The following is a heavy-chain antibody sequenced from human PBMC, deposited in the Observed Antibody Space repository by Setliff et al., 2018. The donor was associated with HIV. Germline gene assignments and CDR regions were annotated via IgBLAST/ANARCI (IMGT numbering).Heavy chain of an antibody. CDR3: ARDSSTGWFSADY. D-gene: IGHD6-19*01. J-gene: IGHJ4*02. V-gene: IGHV1-69*04. Sequence: SVKVSCKASGGTLRSYGMTWVRQAPGQGLEWMGTVIPVRDMANYAEKFQGRVTWTRDTSTSTVYMELSSLRSEDTAVYYCARDSSTGWFSADYWGQGTLGTVS. CDR1: GGTLRSYG. CDR2: VIPVRDMA.